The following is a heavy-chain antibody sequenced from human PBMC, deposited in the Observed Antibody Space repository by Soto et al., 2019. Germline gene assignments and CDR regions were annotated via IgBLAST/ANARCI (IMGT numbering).Heavy chain of an antibody. J-gene: IGHJ6*02. CDR1: GGSISSYY. V-gene: IGHV4-59*01. CDR3: ARGKSRLDV. CDR2: IYYSGST. Sequence: SETLSLTCTVSGGSISSYYWSWIRQPPGKGLEWIGYIYYSGSTNYNPSLKSRVTISVDTSKNQFSLKLSSVTAADTAVYYCARGKSRLDVWGQGTTVTVSS.